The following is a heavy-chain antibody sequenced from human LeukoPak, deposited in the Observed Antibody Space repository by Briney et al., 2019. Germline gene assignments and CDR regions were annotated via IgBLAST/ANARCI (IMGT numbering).Heavy chain of an antibody. CDR2: ISSSSSNK. CDR3: ARDPPSRGTRYFDY. D-gene: IGHD3-16*01. Sequence: TGGSLRLSCAASGFPLSRYSMNWVRQAPGEGPEWVSSISSSSSNKDYVDSVKGRFTVSRDNAKNSLYLQMDSLRVEDTAVYYCARDPPSRGTRYFDYWGQGILVTVSS. J-gene: IGHJ4*02. V-gene: IGHV3-21*01. CDR1: GFPLSRYS.